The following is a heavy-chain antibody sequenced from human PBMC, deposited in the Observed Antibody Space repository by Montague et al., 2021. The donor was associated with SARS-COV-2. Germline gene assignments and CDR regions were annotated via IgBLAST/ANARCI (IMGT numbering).Heavy chain of an antibody. D-gene: IGHD1-26*01. CDR3: ARGRGGRPWYFDY. CDR1: GFTFSSYD. V-gene: IGHV3-13*01. J-gene: IGHJ4*02. CDR2: IDTAGDT. Sequence: SLRLSCAASGFTFSSYDMHWVRQATGKGLEWVSAIDTAGDTKYPXSVKGRFTISRENAKNSLYLQMNSLRAGDTAVYYCARGRGGRPWYFDYWGQGTLVTVSS.